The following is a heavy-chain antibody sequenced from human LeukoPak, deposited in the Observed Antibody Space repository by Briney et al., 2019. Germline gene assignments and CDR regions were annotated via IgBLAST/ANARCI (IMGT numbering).Heavy chain of an antibody. CDR3: AGYCSGSSCYFGY. Sequence: PGGSLRLSCAASGFTFSRYEMNWVRQAPGKGLEWVSSISSSGSNIYYADSVKGRFTISRDNAKNSLYLQMNSLRAADTAVYYWAGYCSGSSCYFGYWGQGTLVTVSS. J-gene: IGHJ4*02. CDR1: GFTFSRYE. V-gene: IGHV3-48*03. CDR2: ISSSGSNI. D-gene: IGHD3-22*01.